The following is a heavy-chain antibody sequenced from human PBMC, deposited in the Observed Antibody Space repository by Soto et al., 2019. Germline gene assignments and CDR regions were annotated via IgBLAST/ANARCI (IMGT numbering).Heavy chain of an antibody. D-gene: IGHD3-3*01. V-gene: IGHV3-23*01. J-gene: IGHJ6*02. CDR3: EKGVVVTDFWSGYSKGPGTEV. CDR1: VFTFVSDS. Sequence: VVSLILSCSCSVFTFVSDSISWVRQAPVKWLEWVSAISRSGDITYYSYSLKCRFTISIDNSKNTLYLQMNSLRAEDTAVYYCEKGVVVTDFWSGYSKGPGTEVWGEGPTVTVS. CDR2: ISRSGDIT.